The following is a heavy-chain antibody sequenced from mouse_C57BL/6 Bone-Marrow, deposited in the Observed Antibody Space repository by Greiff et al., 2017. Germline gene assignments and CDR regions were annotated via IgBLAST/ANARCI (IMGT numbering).Heavy chain of an antibody. J-gene: IGHJ1*03. Sequence: QVQLQQSGAELVRPGTSVKVSCKASGYAFTNYLIAWVKQRPGQGLEWIGVINPGSGGTNYNERFKGKATLTADKSSSTAYMQLSSLTSEDSAVYFCARGRLLRCYFDVWGTGTTVTVSS. CDR1: GYAFTNYL. CDR2: INPGSGGT. CDR3: ARGRLLRCYFDV. D-gene: IGHD1-1*01. V-gene: IGHV1-54*01.